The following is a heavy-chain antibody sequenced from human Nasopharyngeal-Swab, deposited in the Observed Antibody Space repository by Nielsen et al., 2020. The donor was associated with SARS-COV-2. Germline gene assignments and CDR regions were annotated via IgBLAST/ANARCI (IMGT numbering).Heavy chain of an antibody. CDR2: IYYSGST. CDR3: ARARITMIVVVDAFDI. J-gene: IGHJ3*02. V-gene: IGHV4-31*03. CDR1: GGSISSGGYY. D-gene: IGHD3-22*01. Sequence: TLSLTCTVSGGSISSGGYYWSGNRQHPGKGLEWMGYIYYSGSTYYNPSLKSRVTISVDTSKNQFSLKLSSVTAADTAVYYCARARITMIVVVDAFDIWGQGTMVTVSS.